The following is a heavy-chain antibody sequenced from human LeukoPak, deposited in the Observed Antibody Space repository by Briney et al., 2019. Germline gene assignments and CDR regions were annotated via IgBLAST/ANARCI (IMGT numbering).Heavy chain of an antibody. CDR2: INPNSGGT. D-gene: IGHD6-13*01. J-gene: IGHJ4*02. Sequence: ASVKVSCKASGYTFTGYYMHWVRQAPGQGLEWMGWINPNSGGTNYAQKFQGRVTMTRDTSITTSYMGLSRLRSDDTAVYYCARSNSSTLRVDYWGQGTLVTVSS. V-gene: IGHV1-2*02. CDR1: GYTFTGYY. CDR3: ARSNSSTLRVDY.